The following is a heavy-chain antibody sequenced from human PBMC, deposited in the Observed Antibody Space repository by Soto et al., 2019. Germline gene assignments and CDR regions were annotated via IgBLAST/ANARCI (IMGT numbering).Heavy chain of an antibody. CDR2: ISSTGST. Sequence: LETLSLTCTVSGGSLHTTSYSWGWIRQPPGKGLEWIGSISSTGSTYYSPSLKSRVTISVDTSKSSFSLRLNSVTAADTAVYYCARDWGYFDWLLSAASAGMAVWGQGTTVTVSS. J-gene: IGHJ6*02. V-gene: IGHV4-39*02. D-gene: IGHD3-9*01. CDR3: ARDWGYFDWLLSAASAGMAV. CDR1: GGSLHTTSYS.